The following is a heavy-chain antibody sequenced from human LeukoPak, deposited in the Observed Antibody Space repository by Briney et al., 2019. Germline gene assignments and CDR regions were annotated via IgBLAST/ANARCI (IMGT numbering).Heavy chain of an antibody. CDR2: IYSGGST. CDR1: GFTVSSNY. D-gene: IGHD3-3*01. V-gene: IGHV3-53*01. CDR3: ARDVMYYDFWSGSPNYYYYGMDV. J-gene: IGHJ6*02. Sequence: PGGSLRLSCAASGFTVSSNYMSWVRQAPGKGLEWVSVIYSGGSTYYADSVKGRFTISRDNAKNSLYLQMNSLRAEDTAVYYCARDVMYYDFWSGSPNYYYYGMDVWGQGTTVTVSS.